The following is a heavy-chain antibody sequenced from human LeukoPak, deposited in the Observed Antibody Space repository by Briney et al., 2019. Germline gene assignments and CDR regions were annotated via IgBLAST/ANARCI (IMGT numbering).Heavy chain of an antibody. J-gene: IGHJ4*02. CDR2: VSFEGSNK. CDR3: AEDMGYYYGSGSYPPENDY. V-gene: IGHV3-30*18. CDR1: GFTFSRYG. D-gene: IGHD3-10*01. Sequence: PGGSLRLSCAASGFTFSRYGMHWVRQAPGKGLEWVAVVSFEGSNKYYADSVKGRFTISRDNSKNTLSLQMNSLRAEDTAVYYCAEDMGYYYGSGSYPPENDYWGQGTLVTVSS.